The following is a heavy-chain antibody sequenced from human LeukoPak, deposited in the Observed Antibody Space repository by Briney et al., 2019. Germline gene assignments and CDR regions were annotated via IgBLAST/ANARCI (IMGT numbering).Heavy chain of an antibody. CDR1: GGSISSGDYY. V-gene: IGHV4-30-4*01. J-gene: IGHJ5*02. D-gene: IGHD6-13*01. CDR3: VREVKGYGSSWYQNWFDP. CDR2: IYYSGSP. Sequence: SETLSLTCTVSGGSISSGDYYWSWIRQPPGKGLEWLGYIYYSGSPYYNPSLKSRVTTSIDPSKNQFSLKMSSVTAADTAVYYCVREVKGYGSSWYQNWFDPWGQGTLVTVSS.